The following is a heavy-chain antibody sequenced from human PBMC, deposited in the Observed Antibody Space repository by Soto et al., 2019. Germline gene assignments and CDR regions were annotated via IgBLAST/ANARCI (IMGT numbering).Heavy chain of an antibody. Sequence: GGSLRLSCAASGFTFSSYDMSWVRQAPGKGLEWVSAVSGSGGSTNYADSVKGRFTVFRDNSKNTLYLQMNSLRAEDTAIYYCAKDRRAGSTSSIFDYWGQGTLVTVSS. J-gene: IGHJ4*02. CDR2: VSGSGGST. D-gene: IGHD2-2*01. CDR1: GFTFSSYD. V-gene: IGHV3-23*01. CDR3: AKDRRAGSTSSIFDY.